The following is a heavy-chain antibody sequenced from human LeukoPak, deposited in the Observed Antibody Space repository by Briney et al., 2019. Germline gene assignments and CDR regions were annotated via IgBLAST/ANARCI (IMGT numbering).Heavy chain of an antibody. V-gene: IGHV5-51*01. Sequence: GESLKISCKGSGYSFTSYWIAWVRHVPGKGLEYMGIIYPGDSDTRYSPSFQGQVTISADRSISTAYLQWSSLKASDTAMYYCATLVGYGSFFDYWGQGTLVTVSS. CDR1: GYSFTSYW. J-gene: IGHJ4*02. CDR2: IYPGDSDT. D-gene: IGHD3-10*01. CDR3: ATLVGYGSFFDY.